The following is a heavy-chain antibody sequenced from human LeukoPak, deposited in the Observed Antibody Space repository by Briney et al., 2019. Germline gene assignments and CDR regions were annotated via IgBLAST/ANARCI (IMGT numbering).Heavy chain of an antibody. V-gene: IGHV3-7*03. CDR1: GFTFSSYW. CDR3: ARWMGSYSSSSDFDY. Sequence: GGSLRLSCAASGFTFSSYWMSWVRQAPGKGLEWVANIKQDGSEKYYVDSVKGRFTISRDNAKNSLYLQMNSLRAEDTALYHCARWMGSYSSSSDFDYWGQGTLVTVSS. J-gene: IGHJ4*02. CDR2: IKQDGSEK. D-gene: IGHD6-6*01.